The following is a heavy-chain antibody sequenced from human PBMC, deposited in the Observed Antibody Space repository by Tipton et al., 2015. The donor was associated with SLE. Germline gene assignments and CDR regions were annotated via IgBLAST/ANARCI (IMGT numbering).Heavy chain of an antibody. CDR3: ARGYEDTGVHTPFDY. V-gene: IGHV1-18*01. Sequence: QLVQSGAEVKKPGASVKVSCKASGYTFISYGISWVRQAPGQGLEWMGWISNDNGKTNYAQKFQGRVTVTTDTSTTTTYMELRSLRSDDTAVYYCARGYEDTGVHTPFDYWCPGSLVTVSS. D-gene: IGHD2-8*02. CDR1: GYTFISYG. J-gene: IGHJ4*02. CDR2: ISNDNGKT.